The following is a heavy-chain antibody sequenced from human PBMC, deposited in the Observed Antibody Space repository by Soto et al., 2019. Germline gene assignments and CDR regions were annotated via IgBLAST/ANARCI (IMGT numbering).Heavy chain of an antibody. V-gene: IGHV4-59*01. D-gene: IGHD6-13*01. Sequence: SETLSLTCTVSGGSMRNYFWTWIRQLPGKGLEWIGYIHSSGATSFFPSYSPSLRRRVTISEDTSNNQFSLKVLSVTTADTAVYFCAAGEASSRNLAPYYLGFWGQGTLVTVSS. CDR2: IHSSGATSFFP. J-gene: IGHJ4*02. CDR3: AAGEASSRNLAPYYLGF. CDR1: GGSMRNYF.